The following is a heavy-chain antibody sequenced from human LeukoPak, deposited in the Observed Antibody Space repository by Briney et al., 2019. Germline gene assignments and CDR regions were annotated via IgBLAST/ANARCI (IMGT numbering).Heavy chain of an antibody. D-gene: IGHD6-13*01. CDR2: SRNKAQSYTT. Sequence: PGGSLSFSVTASGLSFSDHYMDWVRQAPGKGLEWVGRSRNKAQSYTTEFAASVKGRFTISRDDSKNALFLQMNSLKTEDTAVYYCARAAAGLFNYYFDYWGQGTLVTVSS. J-gene: IGHJ4*02. CDR3: ARAAAGLFNYYFDY. V-gene: IGHV3-72*01. CDR1: GLSFSDHY.